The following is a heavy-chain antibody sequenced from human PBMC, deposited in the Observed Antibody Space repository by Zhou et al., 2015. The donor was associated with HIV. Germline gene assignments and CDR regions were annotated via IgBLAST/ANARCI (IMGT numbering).Heavy chain of an antibody. CDR3: ARRSDISDYFDY. D-gene: IGHD3-3*02. CDR2: IIPIFGTA. V-gene: IGHV1-69*06. Sequence: QVQLVQSGAEVRKPGASVKVSCKTSGYAFTSNFMHWVRQAPGQGLEWMGGIIPIFGTANYAQKFQGRVTITADRSTNTAYMELRSLTSEDTAVYYCARRSDISDYFDYWGQGTLVTVSS. J-gene: IGHJ4*02. CDR1: GYAFTSNF.